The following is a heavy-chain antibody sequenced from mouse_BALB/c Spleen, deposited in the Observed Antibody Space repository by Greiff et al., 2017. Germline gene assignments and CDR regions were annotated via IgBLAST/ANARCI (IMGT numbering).Heavy chain of an antibody. CDR3: ARPLIYYDSPWFAY. D-gene: IGHD2-4*01. CDR1: GFAFSSYD. J-gene: IGHJ3*01. Sequence: EVMLVESGGGLVKPGGSLKLSCAASGFAFSSYDMYWVRQTPEKRLEWVAYISSGGGSTYYPHTVKGRFTISRDNAKNTLYLQMSSLKSEDTAMYYCARPLIYYDSPWFAYWGQGTLVTVSA. V-gene: IGHV5-12-1*01. CDR2: ISSGGGST.